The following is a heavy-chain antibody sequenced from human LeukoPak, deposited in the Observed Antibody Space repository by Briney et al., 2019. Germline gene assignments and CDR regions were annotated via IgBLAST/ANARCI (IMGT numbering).Heavy chain of an antibody. Sequence: PGGSLRLSCVASGFTFSTYTMTWVRQAPGKGPEWVSFISDSGGITYYADSVKGRFTISRDNSKNTLYLQMNGLRAEDTAVYYCAKNTQYSGYYDCWGQGTLVAVSS. V-gene: IGHV3-23*01. CDR3: AKNTQYSGYYDC. J-gene: IGHJ4*02. CDR2: ISDSGGIT. CDR1: GFTFSTYT. D-gene: IGHD6-6*01.